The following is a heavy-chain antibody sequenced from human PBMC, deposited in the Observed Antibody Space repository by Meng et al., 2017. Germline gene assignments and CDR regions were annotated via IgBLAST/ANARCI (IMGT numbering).Heavy chain of an antibody. J-gene: IGHJ4*02. Sequence: QVTHKQGVPGLLKPSWTLSLTCAVYGGSFSGYYWSWIRQPPGKGLEWIGEINHSGSTNYNPSLKSRVTISVDTSKNQFSLKLSSVTAADTAVYYCARGRGSWGYWGQGTLVTVSS. D-gene: IGHD3-16*01. CDR3: ARGRGSWGY. CDR1: GGSFSGYY. CDR2: INHSGST. V-gene: IGHV4-34*01.